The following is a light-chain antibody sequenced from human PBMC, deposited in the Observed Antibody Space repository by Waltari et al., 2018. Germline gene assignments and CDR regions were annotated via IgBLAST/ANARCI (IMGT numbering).Light chain of an antibody. CDR2: KAS. Sequence: DIQVTQSPSTLSASVGDRVTITCRASQSISNWLAWYQQKPGKAPKLLIYKASTLESGGTSRFSGSGSATEFTLTISSLQPDDFATYYCQQYNSYSLLTFGGGTKVEIK. V-gene: IGKV1-5*03. J-gene: IGKJ4*01. CDR3: QQYNSYSLLT. CDR1: QSISNW.